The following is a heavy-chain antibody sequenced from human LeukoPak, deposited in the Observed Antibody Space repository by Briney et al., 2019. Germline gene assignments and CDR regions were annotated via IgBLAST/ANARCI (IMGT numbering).Heavy chain of an antibody. CDR2: MNPDTGDT. D-gene: IGHD1-26*01. Sequence: ASVKVSCKASGYTFTGYDINWVRQATGQELEWMGWMNPDTGDTGYAQKFQGRVTMTRNTSIDTAYMELSGLRSEDSAVYYCTRGSLSGSSRDYWGQGTLVTVSS. V-gene: IGHV1-8*02. J-gene: IGHJ4*02. CDR1: GYTFTGYD. CDR3: TRGSLSGSSRDY.